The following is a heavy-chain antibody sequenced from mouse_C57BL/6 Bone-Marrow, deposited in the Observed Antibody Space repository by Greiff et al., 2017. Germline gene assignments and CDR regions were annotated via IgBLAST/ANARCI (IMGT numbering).Heavy chain of an antibody. J-gene: IGHJ1*03. CDR2: IYPRDGST. CDR3: ASPPYYYGSSSWYFDV. V-gene: IGHV1-85*01. Sequence: QVQLKQSGPELVKPGASVKLSCKASGYTFTSYDINWVKQRPGQGLEWIGWIYPRDGSTKYNEKFKGKATLTVDTSSSTAYMELHSLTSEDSAVYFCASPPYYYGSSSWYFDVWGTGTTVTVSS. CDR1: GYTFTSYD. D-gene: IGHD1-1*01.